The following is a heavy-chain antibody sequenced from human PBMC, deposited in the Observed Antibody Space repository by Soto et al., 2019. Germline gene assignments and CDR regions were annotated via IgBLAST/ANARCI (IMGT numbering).Heavy chain of an antibody. J-gene: IGHJ4*02. D-gene: IGHD2-15*01. CDR2: INSDGSST. V-gene: IGHV3-74*01. CDR1: GFTFSSYS. CDR3: VRTSLVVAAATREDY. Sequence: EGSLRLSCAASGFTFSSYSMNWVRQAPGKGLVWVSRINSDGSSTSYADSVKGRFTISRDNAKNTLYLQMNSLRAEDTAVYYCVRTSLVVAAATREDYWGQGTLVTVSS.